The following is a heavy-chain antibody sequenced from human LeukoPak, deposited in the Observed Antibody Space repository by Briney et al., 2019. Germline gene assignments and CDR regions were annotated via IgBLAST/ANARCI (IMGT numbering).Heavy chain of an antibody. Sequence: GESLKISCKGSGSSFTSYWIGWVRQMPGKGLEWMGIIYPGDSDTRYSPSFQGQVTISADKSISTAYLQWSSLKASDTAMYYCARQYYYGSGSLLFDYWGQGTLVTVSS. V-gene: IGHV5-51*01. D-gene: IGHD3-10*01. CDR3: ARQYYYGSGSLLFDY. J-gene: IGHJ4*02. CDR1: GSSFTSYW. CDR2: IYPGDSDT.